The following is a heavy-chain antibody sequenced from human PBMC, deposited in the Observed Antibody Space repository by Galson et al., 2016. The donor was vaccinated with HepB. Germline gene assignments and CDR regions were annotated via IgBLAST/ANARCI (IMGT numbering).Heavy chain of an antibody. CDR3: ARDPGALYNHLGSDVNQYGMDV. Sequence: SLRLSCAVSGFIFSSYALSWVRQAPGKGLEWVPAITGSGGGTYYADSVKGRFTVSRDNSKNTLFLQMNSLSAEDTAVYYCARDPGALYNHLGSDVNQYGMDVWGQGTTVTVSS. CDR1: GFIFSSYA. D-gene: IGHD3-3*02. V-gene: IGHV3-23*01. CDR2: ITGSGGGT. J-gene: IGHJ6*02.